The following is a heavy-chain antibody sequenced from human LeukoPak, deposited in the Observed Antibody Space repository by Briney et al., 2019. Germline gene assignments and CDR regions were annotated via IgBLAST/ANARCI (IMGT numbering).Heavy chain of an antibody. V-gene: IGHV1-69*13. J-gene: IGHJ6*02. CDR3: ARGLYYDSSGPYYYYYGMDV. D-gene: IGHD3-22*01. CDR2: IIPIFGTA. CDR1: GYTFTSYY. Sequence: ASVKVSCKASGYTFTSYYMHWVRQAPGQGLEWMGGIIPIFGTANYAQKFQGRVTITADESTSTAYMELSSLRSEDTAVYYCARGLYYDSSGPYYYYYGMDVWGQGTTVTVSS.